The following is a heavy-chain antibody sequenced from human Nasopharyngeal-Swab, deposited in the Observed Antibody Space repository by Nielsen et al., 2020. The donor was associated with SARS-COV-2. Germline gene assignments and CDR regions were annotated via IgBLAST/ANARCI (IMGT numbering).Heavy chain of an antibody. V-gene: IGHV3-30*03. J-gene: IGHJ4*02. D-gene: IGHD1-26*01. CDR2: ISYDGSNK. CDR1: GFTFSSYW. Sequence: GESLKISCAASGFTFSSYWMSWVRQAPGKGLEWVAVISYDGSNKYYADSVKGRFTISRDNSKNTLYLQMNSLRAEDTAVYYCARDLVGATYWGQGTLVTVSS. CDR3: ARDLVGATY.